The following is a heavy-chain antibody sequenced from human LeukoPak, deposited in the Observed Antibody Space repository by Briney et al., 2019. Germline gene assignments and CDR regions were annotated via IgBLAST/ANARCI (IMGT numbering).Heavy chain of an antibody. J-gene: IGHJ3*02. Sequence: GTSLRLSCAASRFTFISYAIHWVRQAPGKGLEWVAVISFHGTDSFYADSVKGRFTISRDNSKNTLYLQMSSLRADDTAVYYCARVLSGAFDIWGQGTMVTVSS. CDR1: RFTFISYA. V-gene: IGHV3-30*04. D-gene: IGHD3-10*01. CDR3: ARVLSGAFDI. CDR2: ISFHGTDS.